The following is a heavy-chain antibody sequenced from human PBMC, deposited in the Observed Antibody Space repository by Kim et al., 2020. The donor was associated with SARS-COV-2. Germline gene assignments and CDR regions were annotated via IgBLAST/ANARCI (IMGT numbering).Heavy chain of an antibody. CDR1: GGSISSYY. V-gene: IGHV4-59*01. J-gene: IGHJ4*02. D-gene: IGHD3-22*01. CDR3: AGRSYYDSSGYHY. Sequence: SETLSLTCTVSGGSISSYYWSWIRQPPGKGLEWIGYIYYSGSTNYNPSLKSRVTISVDTSKNQFSLKLSSVTAADTAVYYCAGRSYYDSSGYHYWGQGTL. CDR2: IYYSGST.